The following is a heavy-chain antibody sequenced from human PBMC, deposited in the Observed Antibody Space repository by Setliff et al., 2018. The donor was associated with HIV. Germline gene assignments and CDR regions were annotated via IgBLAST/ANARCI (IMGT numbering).Heavy chain of an antibody. J-gene: IGHJ4*01. D-gene: IGHD3-9*01. V-gene: IGHV1-3*01. CDR1: GYTFISYA. CDR2: INVGNGNT. CDR3: ARDLREYVGY. Sequence: ASVKVSCKASGYTFISYAIHWVRQAPGQRLEWMGWINVGNGNTKYSQNFQGRVTITRDTFASTAYMELSSLRSDDTAVYYCARDLREYVGYWGQGTLVTVSS.